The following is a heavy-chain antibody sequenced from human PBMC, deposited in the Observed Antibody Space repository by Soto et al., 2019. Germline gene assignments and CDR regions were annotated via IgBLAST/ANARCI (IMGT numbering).Heavy chain of an antibody. D-gene: IGHD6-13*01. V-gene: IGHV1-3*01. Sequence: QVQLVQSGAEVKKPGASVKVSCKASGYTFTTYALHWVRQAPGQRLEWMGWINGGNGNTKYSQKFQGRVTITRDTXASTACMEVSSLRSEDTAVYCCARGPLAAADWFDPWGQGTLVTVSS. CDR1: GYTFTTYA. CDR2: INGGNGNT. J-gene: IGHJ5*02. CDR3: ARGPLAAADWFDP.